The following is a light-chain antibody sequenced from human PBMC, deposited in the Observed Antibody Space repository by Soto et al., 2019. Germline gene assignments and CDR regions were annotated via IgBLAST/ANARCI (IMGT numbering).Light chain of an antibody. J-gene: IGLJ1*01. CDR1: SSDVGGYNY. V-gene: IGLV2-14*01. Sequence: QSALTQPASVSGSPGQSITISCTGTSSDVGGYNYVSLYQQHPGKAPKLMMYDVSDRPSGVSNRFSGSKSGNTASLAISGLQAEDEADYYCSSYTSSSTRVFGTGTKLTVL. CDR2: DVS. CDR3: SSYTSSSTRV.